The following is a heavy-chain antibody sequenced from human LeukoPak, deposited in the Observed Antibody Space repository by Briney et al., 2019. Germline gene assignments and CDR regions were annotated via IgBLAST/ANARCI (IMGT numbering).Heavy chain of an antibody. Sequence: SETLSLTCTVSGYSISSGYYWGWIRQPPGKGLEWIGYIYYSGSTNYNPSLKSRVTISVDTSKNQFSLKLSSVTAADTAVYYCARSHFDWLSFDYWGQGTLVTVSS. J-gene: IGHJ4*02. CDR1: GYSISSGYY. CDR2: IYYSGST. V-gene: IGHV4-61*01. CDR3: ARSHFDWLSFDY. D-gene: IGHD3-9*01.